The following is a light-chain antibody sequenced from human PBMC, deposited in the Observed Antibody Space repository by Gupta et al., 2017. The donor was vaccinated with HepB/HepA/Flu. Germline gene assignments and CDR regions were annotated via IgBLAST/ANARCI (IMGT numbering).Light chain of an antibody. CDR3: QQYYNCPRT. CDR2: KAS. Sequence: DIQMTQSPSTLSTSVGDRVTITCRAIQSISSWLAWYQQKPGKAPKLLIYKASSLESGVPSRFSGSGSGTEFTLTISSLQPDDFATYYCQQYYNCPRTFGQGTKVEIK. CDR1: QSISSW. J-gene: IGKJ1*01. V-gene: IGKV1-5*03.